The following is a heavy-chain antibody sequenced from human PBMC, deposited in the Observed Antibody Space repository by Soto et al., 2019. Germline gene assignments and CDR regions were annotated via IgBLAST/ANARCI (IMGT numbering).Heavy chain of an antibody. Sequence: SEALSLTCTVSGGSLSSYYWSWIRRPPGMGLEWIASISYSGTTNYNSSLKSRVTISIDTSKNQFSLKFNSVTAADTAVYYCAREGYNFGPFDYWGQGALVTVS. J-gene: IGHJ4*02. D-gene: IGHD5-18*01. CDR3: AREGYNFGPFDY. CDR1: GGSLSSYY. CDR2: ISYSGTT. V-gene: IGHV4-59*01.